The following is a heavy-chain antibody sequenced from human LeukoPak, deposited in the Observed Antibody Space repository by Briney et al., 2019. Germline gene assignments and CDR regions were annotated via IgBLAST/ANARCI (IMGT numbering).Heavy chain of an antibody. CDR3: ARAPISSPKYYFDY. J-gene: IGHJ4*02. CDR2: IYSGGST. CDR1: AFTVSSNY. V-gene: IGHV3-53*01. Sequence: GGSLRLSCAASAFTVSSNYMSWVRQAPGKGLEWVSVIYSGGSTYYADSVKGRFTISRDNSKNTLYLQMNSLIAQDTAVYYCARAPISSPKYYFDYWGQGTLVTVSS.